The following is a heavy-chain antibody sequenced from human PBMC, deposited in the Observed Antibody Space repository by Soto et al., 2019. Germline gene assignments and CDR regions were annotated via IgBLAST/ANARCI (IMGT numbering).Heavy chain of an antibody. Sequence: VQLVESGGGLVQPGGSLRLSCAASGFIFSDDYMDWVRQAPGKGLEWVGRIKNKANRYTTEYAASVKGRFTISRDDSKTSLYLQMNSLKTEDTAVYYCTRISLVGATGGRYFDYWGQGTLLTVSS. CDR3: TRISLVGATGGRYFDY. CDR2: IKNKANRYTT. V-gene: IGHV3-72*01. J-gene: IGHJ4*02. CDR1: GFIFSDDY. D-gene: IGHD1-26*01.